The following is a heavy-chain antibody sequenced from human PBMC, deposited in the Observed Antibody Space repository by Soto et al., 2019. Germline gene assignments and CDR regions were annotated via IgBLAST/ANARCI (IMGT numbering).Heavy chain of an antibody. J-gene: IGHJ5*02. V-gene: IGHV4-30-4*01. CDR2: VYYTGST. CDR3: VRTAREGAVGPHCLHR. D-gene: IGHD2-21*02. CDR1: GDSIRSTDYY. Sequence: SETLSLTCTVSGDSIRSTDYYWSWIRQAPGKGLEWIGYVYYTGSTYYNPSLMSRLTISVDTSKNQFSLKLTSVTAAETAVYYRVRTAREGAVGPHCLHRWGQGPQGTVYS.